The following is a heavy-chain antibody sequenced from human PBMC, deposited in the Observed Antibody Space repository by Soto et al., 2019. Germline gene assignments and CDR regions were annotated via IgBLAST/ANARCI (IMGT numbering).Heavy chain of an antibody. CDR2: IYSSGST. Sequence: SETLSLTCTISGGAIGSHYWTWIRQPAGKGLEWIGRIYSSGSTQYNPSLQSRVTMSLDTSKNQFSLRLESVTAADTAVYYCARDPKTSGGQHWAFNYFDSWGQGTLVTVSS. CDR3: ARDPKTSGGQHWAFNYFDS. CDR1: GGAIGSHY. D-gene: IGHD7-27*01. J-gene: IGHJ4*02. V-gene: IGHV4-4*07.